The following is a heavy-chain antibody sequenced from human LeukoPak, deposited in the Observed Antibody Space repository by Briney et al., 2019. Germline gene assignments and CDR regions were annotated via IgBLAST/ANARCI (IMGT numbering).Heavy chain of an antibody. D-gene: IGHD6-13*01. J-gene: IGHJ6*03. Sequence: PSETLSLTCTVSGGSISSYYWSWIRQPPGKGLEWIGYIYYSGSTNYNPSLKSRVTISVDTSKNQFSLKLSSVTAADTAVYYCARGKAAAWYYYYYMDVWGKGTTVTISS. CDR2: IYYSGST. V-gene: IGHV4-59*01. CDR3: ARGKAAAWYYYYYMDV. CDR1: GGSISSYY.